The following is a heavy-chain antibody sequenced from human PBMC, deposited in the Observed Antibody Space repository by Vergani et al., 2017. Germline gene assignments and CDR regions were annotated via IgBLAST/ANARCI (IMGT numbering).Heavy chain of an antibody. V-gene: IGHV3-7*01. CDR2: IKQDGSEK. CDR3: ARFATILGHYYYYYYMDV. CDR1: GFTFSSYW. D-gene: IGHD5-12*01. J-gene: IGHJ6*03. Sequence: VQLVESGGGLVQPGGSLRLSCAASGFTFSSYWMSWVRQAPGKGLEWVANIKQDGSEKYYVDSVKGRFTISRDNAKNSLYLQMNSLRAEDTAVYYCARFATILGHYYYYYYMDVWGKGTTVTVSS.